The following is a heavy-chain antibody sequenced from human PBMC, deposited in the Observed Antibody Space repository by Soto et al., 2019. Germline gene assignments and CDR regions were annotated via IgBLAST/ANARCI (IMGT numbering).Heavy chain of an antibody. D-gene: IGHD3-10*01. J-gene: IGHJ4*02. CDR3: ARVAALDYYGSGSSN. CDR1: GFTFSSYW. CDR2: INSDGSST. V-gene: IGHV3-74*01. Sequence: PGGSLRLSCAASGFTFSSYWMHWVRQAPWKGLVWVSRINSDGSSTSYADSVKGRFTISRDNAKNTLYLQMNSLRAEDTAVYYCARVAALDYYGSGSSNWGQGTLVTVSS.